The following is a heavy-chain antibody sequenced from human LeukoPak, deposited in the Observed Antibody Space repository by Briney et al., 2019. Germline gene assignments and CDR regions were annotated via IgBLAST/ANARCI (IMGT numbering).Heavy chain of an antibody. CDR3: ARGAAADY. V-gene: IGHV4-34*01. Sequence: SETLSLTCAVYGGSFSGYYWSWIRQPPGKGLEWVGEINHSGSTNYNPSLKSRVTISVDTSKNQFSLKLSSVTAADTAVYYCARGAAADYWGQGTLVTVSS. CDR2: INHSGST. J-gene: IGHJ4*02. D-gene: IGHD6-13*01. CDR1: GGSFSGYY.